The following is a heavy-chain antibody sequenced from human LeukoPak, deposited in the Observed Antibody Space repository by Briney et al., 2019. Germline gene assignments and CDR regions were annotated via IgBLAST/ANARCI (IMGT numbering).Heavy chain of an antibody. Sequence: ASVTVSCKASGYTFPSYFMHWVRQAPGQGLEWMGIINPTGGSTTYAQKFQGRVTMTRDTSTSTVYMELSSLRSDDTAVYYCARTAARRFDYWGQGTLVTVSS. CDR1: GYTFPSYF. V-gene: IGHV1-46*01. CDR2: INPTGGST. CDR3: ARTAARRFDY. J-gene: IGHJ4*02. D-gene: IGHD6-6*01.